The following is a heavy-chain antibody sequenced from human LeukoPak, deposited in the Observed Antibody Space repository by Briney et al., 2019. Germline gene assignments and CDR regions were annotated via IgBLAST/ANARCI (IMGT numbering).Heavy chain of an antibody. J-gene: IGHJ4*02. V-gene: IGHV3-23*01. D-gene: IGHD2-15*01. CDR3: AKDSEPYCSGGSCPFDY. Sequence: PRGSLRLSCAASGFTFSSYAMSWVRQAPGKGLEWVSAISGSGGSTYYADSVKGRFTISRDNSKNTLYLQMNSLRAEDTAVYYCAKDSEPYCSGGSCPFDYWGQGTLVTVSS. CDR2: ISGSGGST. CDR1: GFTFSSYA.